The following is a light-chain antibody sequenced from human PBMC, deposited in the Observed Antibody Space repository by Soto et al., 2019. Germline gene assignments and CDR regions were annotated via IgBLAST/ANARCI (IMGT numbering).Light chain of an antibody. V-gene: IGLV3-21*02. CDR2: YDS. J-gene: IGLJ3*02. Sequence: SYELTQPPSVSVAPGQTARFPCGGDKIGRKTVHWYQQKPGQAPVLVVNYDSDRPSGIPERFSGSNSGNTATLTISRVEAGDEADYYCQVWDSTTDHVVFGGGTKLTVL. CDR1: KIGRKT. CDR3: QVWDSTTDHVV.